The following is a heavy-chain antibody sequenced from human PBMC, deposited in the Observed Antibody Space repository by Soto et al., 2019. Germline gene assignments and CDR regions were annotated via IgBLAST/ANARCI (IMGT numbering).Heavy chain of an antibody. J-gene: IGHJ4*02. Sequence: SETLSLTCTVSGGSISSGDYYWSWIRQPPGKGLEWIGYIYYSGSTYYNPSLKSRVTISVDTSKNQFSLKLSSVTAADTAVYYCARGYDCGGDCYYFDYWGQGTLVTVSS. CDR2: IYYSGST. CDR1: GGSISSGDYY. V-gene: IGHV4-30-4*01. D-gene: IGHD2-21*02. CDR3: ARGYDCGGDCYYFDY.